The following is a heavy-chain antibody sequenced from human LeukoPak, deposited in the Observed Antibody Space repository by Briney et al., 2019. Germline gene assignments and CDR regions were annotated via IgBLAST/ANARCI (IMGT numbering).Heavy chain of an antibody. CDR1: GYTFTGYY. D-gene: IGHD1-26*01. Sequence: ASVKVSCKASGYTFTGYYMHWVPQAPGQELEWMGWINPNSGGTNYAQKFQGRVTMTRDTSISTAYMELSRLRSDDTAVYYCARDPRYSGSYFVYWGQGTLVTVSS. J-gene: IGHJ4*02. V-gene: IGHV1-2*02. CDR3: ARDPRYSGSYFVY. CDR2: INPNSGGT.